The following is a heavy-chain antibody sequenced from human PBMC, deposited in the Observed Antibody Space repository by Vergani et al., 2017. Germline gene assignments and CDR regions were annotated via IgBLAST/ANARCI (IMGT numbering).Heavy chain of an antibody. CDR1: GGSISSYY. D-gene: IGHD3-16*01. CDR3: AGDYAGGIDY. CDR2: IYYSGST. Sequence: QVQLQESGPGLVKPSETLSLTCTVSGGSISSYYWSWIRQPPGKGLEWIGYIYYSGSTNYNPSLKSRVTISVDPSKNQFSLKLSSVTAADTAVYYCAGDYAGGIDYWGQGTLVTVSS. J-gene: IGHJ4*02. V-gene: IGHV4-59*01.